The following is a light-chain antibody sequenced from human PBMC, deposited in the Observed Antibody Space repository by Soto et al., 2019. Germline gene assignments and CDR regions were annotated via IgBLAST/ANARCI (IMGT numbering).Light chain of an antibody. CDR2: DYS. Sequence: SYELTQPPSVSVALGQTARVTCGGNNIGRKSVHWYQQMPGQAPVLVVSDYSDRPSGIPERFSGSKSGNTATLTISRVEAGDEADYYCQVWFVSTFPPYLYGPGPKVTVL. CDR3: QVWFVSTFPPYL. J-gene: IGLJ1*01. CDR1: NIGRKS. V-gene: IGLV3-21*02.